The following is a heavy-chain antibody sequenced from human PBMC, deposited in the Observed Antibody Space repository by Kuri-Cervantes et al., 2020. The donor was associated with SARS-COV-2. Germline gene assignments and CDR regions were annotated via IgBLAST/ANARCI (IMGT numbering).Heavy chain of an antibody. CDR1: GYTFTAYN. Sequence: ASVKVSCKSSGYTFTAYNIHWVRQAPGQGLEWLGWINPKSGGTNHVQEFQGRITMTRDTSISTVYMELTRLRPDDTAVYYCARDGQPIHPCNSGVCYYYYYYMDVWGKGTTVTVSS. CDR3: ARDGQPIHPCNSGVCYYYYYYMDV. J-gene: IGHJ6*03. V-gene: IGHV1-2*02. D-gene: IGHD2/OR15-2a*01. CDR2: INPKSGGT.